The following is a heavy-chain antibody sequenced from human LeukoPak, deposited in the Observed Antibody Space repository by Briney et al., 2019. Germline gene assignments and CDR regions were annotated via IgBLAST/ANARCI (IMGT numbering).Heavy chain of an antibody. CDR1: GVSISSGGYY. Sequence: SQTLSFTCTVSGVSISSGGYYWSWIRQHPGKGLEWIGYIYYSGSTYYNPSLKSRVTISVDTSKNQFSLKLSSVTAADTAVYYCARVGGRWTPVGEWGQGTLVTVSS. V-gene: IGHV4-30-4*08. J-gene: IGHJ4*02. CDR2: IYYSGST. CDR3: ARVGGRWTPVGE. D-gene: IGHD3-10*01.